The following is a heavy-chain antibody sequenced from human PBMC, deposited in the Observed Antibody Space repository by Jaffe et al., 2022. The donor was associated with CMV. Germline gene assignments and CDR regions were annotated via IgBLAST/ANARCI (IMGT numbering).Heavy chain of an antibody. CDR3: ASTVTTIYALDVGYYH. Sequence: QVQLQQWGAGLLKPSETLSLTCAVYGGSFSGYYWSWIRQPPGKGLEWIGEINHSGSTNYNPSLKSRVTISVDTSKNQFSLKLSSVTAADTAVYYCASTVTTIYALDVGYYHWGQGTLVTVSS. J-gene: IGHJ5*02. D-gene: IGHD4-4*01. CDR1: GGSFSGYY. CDR2: INHSGST. V-gene: IGHV4-34*01.